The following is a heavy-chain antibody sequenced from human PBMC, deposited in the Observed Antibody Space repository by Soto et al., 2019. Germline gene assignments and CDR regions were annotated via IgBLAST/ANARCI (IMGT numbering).Heavy chain of an antibody. V-gene: IGHV1-2*02. CDR1: GYTFTAYC. CDR3: AKDMDYYYGSGTGNGHGV. CDR2: IKVNSGDI. J-gene: IGHJ6*02. Sequence: QVQLVQSGAEVKKPGASVRVTCKASGYTFTAYCVQWVRQAPGQVLQLMGWIKVNSGDIKDAQAFQGRVTLTRDTSVSTVYMDLTRLTPDDTAVYYCAKDMDYYYGSGTGNGHGVWGQGTTVTV. D-gene: IGHD3-10*01.